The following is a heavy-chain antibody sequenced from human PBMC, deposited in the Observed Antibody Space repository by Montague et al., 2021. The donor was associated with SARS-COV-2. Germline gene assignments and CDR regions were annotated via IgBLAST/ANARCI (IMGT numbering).Heavy chain of an antibody. Sequence: SLRLSCAASGFTFSGYYMSWIRQAPGRGLEWVSYISSSSRYKNYADSVKGRFTISRDNTKNSLSLQMNSLRAEDTAVYYCASTGHCTGGVCLAYYFDYWGQGSRVTVSS. V-gene: IGHV3-11*03. CDR3: ASTGHCTGGVCLAYYFDY. CDR1: GFTFSGYY. CDR2: ISSSSRYK. J-gene: IGHJ4*02. D-gene: IGHD2-8*02.